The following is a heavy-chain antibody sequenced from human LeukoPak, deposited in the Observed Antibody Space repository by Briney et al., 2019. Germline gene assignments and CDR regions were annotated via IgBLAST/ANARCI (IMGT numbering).Heavy chain of an antibody. CDR3: AREYYDFWRGSGYFDL. V-gene: IGHV4-39*07. Sequence: PSETLSLTCTVSGGSISSSSYYWGWIRQPPGKGLEWIGSIYYSGSTYYNPSLKSRVTISVDTSKNQFSLKLSSVTAADMAVYYCAREYYDFWRGSGYFDLWGRGTLVTVSS. CDR1: GGSISSSSYY. CDR2: IYYSGST. D-gene: IGHD3-3*01. J-gene: IGHJ2*01.